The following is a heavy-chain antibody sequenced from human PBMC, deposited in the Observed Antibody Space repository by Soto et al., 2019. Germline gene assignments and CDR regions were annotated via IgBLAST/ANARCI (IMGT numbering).Heavy chain of an antibody. CDR3: ARGVEVAGTWAHFDY. Sequence: SETLSLTCAVYGGSFSGYYWGYIRQSPGKGLEWIGEINHSGSTNYNPSLKSRVTVSVDTSKNQFSLKLSSVTAADTAVYYCARGVEVAGTWAHFDYWGQGALVTVSS. V-gene: IGHV4-34*01. D-gene: IGHD6-19*01. J-gene: IGHJ4*02. CDR2: INHSGST. CDR1: GGSFSGYY.